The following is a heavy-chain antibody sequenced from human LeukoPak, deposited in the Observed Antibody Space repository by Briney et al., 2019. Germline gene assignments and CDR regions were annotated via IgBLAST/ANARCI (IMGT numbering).Heavy chain of an antibody. V-gene: IGHV3-74*01. J-gene: IGHJ5*02. CDR2: INSDGSST. D-gene: IGHD3-3*01. CDR3: ARDSDFFGVVIRFDH. Sequence: PGGSLRLSCAASGFTFSSYWMHWVRHAPGKGLVWVSRINSDGSSTSYADSVKGRFTISRDNAKNTLYLQMNSLRAEDTAVYYCARDSDFFGVVIRFDHWGQGTLVTVSS. CDR1: GFTFSSYW.